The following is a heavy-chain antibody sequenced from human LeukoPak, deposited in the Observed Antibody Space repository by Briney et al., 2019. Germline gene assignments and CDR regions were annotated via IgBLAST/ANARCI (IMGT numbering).Heavy chain of an antibody. CDR3: ARVQYRSGWTKFDY. V-gene: IGHV3-74*01. D-gene: IGHD6-19*01. J-gene: IGHJ4*02. CDR1: GFTFSSYW. CDR2: INSDGNST. Sequence: PGGSLRLSCAASGFTFSSYWMHWVRQAPGKGLVWVSRINSDGNSTIYADSVKGRFTISRDNAKNTLYLQMNSLRAEDTAVYYCARVQYRSGWTKFDYWGQGTLVTVSS.